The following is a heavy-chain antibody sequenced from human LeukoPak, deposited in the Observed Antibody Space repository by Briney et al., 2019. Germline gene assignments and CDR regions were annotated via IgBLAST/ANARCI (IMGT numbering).Heavy chain of an antibody. J-gene: IGHJ4*02. CDR1: GYTFSSYS. CDR3: ARELYCSSTSCCPQNFYY. CDR2: ISAYNDNT. D-gene: IGHD2-2*01. Sequence: ASVKVSCKASGYTFSSYSIRWVRQAPGQTRERMGWISAYNDNTNKAQKLKVRVTMTTDASTSTAYMELRSLTSDETAVYYCARELYCSSTSCCPQNFYYTGQGTLVTVSS. V-gene: IGHV1-18*01.